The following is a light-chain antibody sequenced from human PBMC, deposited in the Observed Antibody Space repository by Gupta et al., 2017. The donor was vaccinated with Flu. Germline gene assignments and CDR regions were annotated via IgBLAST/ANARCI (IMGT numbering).Light chain of an antibody. V-gene: IGLV3-19*01. Sequence: QTAMTTSQGASVRISYESCYQQKPDHAPYLLIYDNNIRRSGSPERFSVSSSGNTTAVTITVAQAEEEAAYYCNSQDTTDNNQEVFGGGTKLTVL. CDR3: NSQDTTDNNQEV. CDR1: SVRISY. J-gene: IGLJ2*01. CDR2: DNN.